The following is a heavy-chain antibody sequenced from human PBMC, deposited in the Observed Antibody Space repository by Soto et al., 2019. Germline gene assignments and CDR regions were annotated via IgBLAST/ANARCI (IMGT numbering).Heavy chain of an antibody. CDR1: GFTFDDYA. Sequence: EVQLVESGGGLVQPGRSLRLSCAASGFTFDDYAMQWVRQAQGKGLEWVSGISWNSGSIGYADSVKGRFTISRDNAKNSLYLQMNSLRAEDTALYYCAKVPLDSSGYYGGMDVWGQGTTVTVSS. V-gene: IGHV3-9*01. CDR2: ISWNSGSI. CDR3: AKVPLDSSGYYGGMDV. J-gene: IGHJ6*02. D-gene: IGHD3-22*01.